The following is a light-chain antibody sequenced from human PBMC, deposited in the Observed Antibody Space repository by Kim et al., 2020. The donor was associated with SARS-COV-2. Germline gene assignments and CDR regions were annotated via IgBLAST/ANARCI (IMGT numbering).Light chain of an antibody. CDR1: QSLVHSEGNTC. V-gene: IGKV2-24*01. J-gene: IGKJ2*03. CDR2: KSS. Sequence: QPAFICCRSSQSLVHSEGNTCLSWRQPRTGQPPRLLNYKSSNRFSGVPERFSGSGAGTDFTLKISRVEAEDVGIYYCMQATQFPYSFGQGTKLEI. CDR3: MQATQFPYS.